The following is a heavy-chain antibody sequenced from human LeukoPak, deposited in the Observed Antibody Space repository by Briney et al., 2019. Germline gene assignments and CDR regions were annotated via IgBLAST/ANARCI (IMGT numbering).Heavy chain of an antibody. CDR1: GGSIRSYY. CDR3: ARCIAFGGYLDY. CDR2: MTYSGST. Sequence: SETLSLTCTVSGGSIRSYYWNWVRQPPGKGLEWIGYMTYSGSTNYNPSLKSRVTILVDTSKNQFSLRLSSVTAADTAVYYCARCIAFGGYLDYWGQGTQVTVSS. V-gene: IGHV4-59*01. D-gene: IGHD3-16*01. J-gene: IGHJ4*02.